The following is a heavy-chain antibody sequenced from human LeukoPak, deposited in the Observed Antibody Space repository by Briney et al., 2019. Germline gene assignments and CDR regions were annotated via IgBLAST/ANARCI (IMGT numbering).Heavy chain of an antibody. CDR2: IYYSGST. V-gene: IGHV4-59*01. CDR3: ARERSMVRGMSWFDP. D-gene: IGHD3-10*01. CDR1: GGSISPYY. J-gene: IGHJ5*02. Sequence: PSETLSLICIVSGGSISPYYWSWIRQPPGKGLEWIGYIYYSGSTNYNPSLKSRVTISVDTSKNQFSLKLSSVTAADTAVYYCARERSMVRGMSWFDPWGQGTLVTVSS.